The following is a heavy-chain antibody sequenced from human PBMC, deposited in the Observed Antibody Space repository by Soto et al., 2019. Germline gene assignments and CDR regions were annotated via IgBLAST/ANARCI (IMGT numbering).Heavy chain of an antibody. D-gene: IGHD6-13*01. CDR1: GGSFSSADYY. J-gene: IGHJ4*02. CDR3: ARGGTRGSSFY. CDR2: IYHDGST. Sequence: XATLSLTFTVSGGSFSSADYYWTWIRQPPGKGLEWIARIYHDGSTNYNPSLKSRVIISTDTSKNQFSLNLSSLTAADTEVYYCARGGTRGSSFYWGQGTRVTVSS. V-gene: IGHV4-61*08.